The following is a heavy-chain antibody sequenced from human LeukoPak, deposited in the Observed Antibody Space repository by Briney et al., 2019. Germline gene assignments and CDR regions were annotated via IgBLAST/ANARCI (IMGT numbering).Heavy chain of an antibody. V-gene: IGHV3-64*01. J-gene: IGHJ4*02. D-gene: IGHD5-18*01. Sequence: GGSLRLSCAASGFTFSSYSMHWVRQAPGKGLEFVSAISSNGGSTYYANSVKGRFTISRDNSKNTLYLQMGSLRAEDMAVYYCARNAYNYGLDYWGQGTRVTVSS. CDR2: ISSNGGST. CDR1: GFTFSSYS. CDR3: ARNAYNYGLDY.